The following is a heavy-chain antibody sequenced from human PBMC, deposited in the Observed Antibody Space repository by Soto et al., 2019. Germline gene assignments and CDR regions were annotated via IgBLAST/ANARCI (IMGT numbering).Heavy chain of an antibody. J-gene: IGHJ4*02. D-gene: IGHD1-1*01. CDR2: ISAHNGNT. V-gene: IGHV1-18*01. CDR1: GYAFTTYG. CDR3: ARGRYGDY. Sequence: QVHLVQSGAEVKKPGASVKVSCKGSGYAFTTYGITWVRQAPGQGLEWMGWISAHNGNTNYAQKLQGRVTVTRDTSTSTGYMELRSLRSADTAVYYCARGRYGDYWGQGALVTVSS.